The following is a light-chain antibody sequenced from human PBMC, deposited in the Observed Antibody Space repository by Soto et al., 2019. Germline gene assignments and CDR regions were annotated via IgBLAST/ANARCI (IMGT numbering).Light chain of an antibody. V-gene: IGLV2-14*01. CDR3: SAFTSSTTLA. CDR2: EVS. CDR1: SSDIGGYNY. Sequence: QSALTQPASVSGSPGQSITISCTGTSSDIGGYNYVSWYQQHPGKAPKLMIYEVSNRPSGVSNRFSGSKSGNAASLTISELQAEDEPDYYCSAFTSSTTLAFGGGTKLTVL. J-gene: IGLJ3*02.